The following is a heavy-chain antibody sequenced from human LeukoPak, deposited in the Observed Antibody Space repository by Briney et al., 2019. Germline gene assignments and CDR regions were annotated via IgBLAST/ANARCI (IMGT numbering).Heavy chain of an antibody. J-gene: IGHJ3*02. CDR1: GGTFSSYD. D-gene: IGHD4-17*01. Sequence: ASVKVSCKASGGTFSSYDINWVRRATGQGLEWMGWMNPNSGNTGYAQKFQGRVTMTRNTSISTAYMELSSLRSEDTAVYYCTVTRWDAFDIWGQGTMVTVSS. CDR3: TVTRWDAFDI. CDR2: MNPNSGNT. V-gene: IGHV1-8*02.